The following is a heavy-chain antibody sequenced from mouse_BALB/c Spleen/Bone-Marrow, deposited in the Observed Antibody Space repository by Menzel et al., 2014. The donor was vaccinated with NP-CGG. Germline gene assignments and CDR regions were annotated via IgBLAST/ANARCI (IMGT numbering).Heavy chain of an antibody. J-gene: IGHJ3*01. CDR2: ISDGGSYT. Sequence: EVQLVESGGGLVKPGGSLKLSCAASGFTFSDYYMYWVRQTPEKRLEWVATISDGGSYTYYPDSVKGRFTISRGNAKNNLYLQMSSLKSEDAAMYYCARRWFAYWGQGTLVTVSA. CDR3: ARRWFAY. V-gene: IGHV5-4*02. CDR1: GFTFSDYY.